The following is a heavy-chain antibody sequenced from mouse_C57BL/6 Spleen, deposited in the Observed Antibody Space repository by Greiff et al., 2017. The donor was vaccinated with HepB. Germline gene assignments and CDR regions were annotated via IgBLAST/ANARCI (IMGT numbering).Heavy chain of an antibody. CDR2: LDPSDSYT. J-gene: IGHJ2*01. Sequence: QVQLQQPGAELVMPGASVKLSCKASGYTFTSYWLHWVKQRPGQGLEWIGELDPSDSYTNYNQKFKGKSTLTVDKSSSTAYLQLSSLPSEDSAVYYCARRQTAQATSCDDWGQGTTLTVSS. CDR1: GYTFTSYW. CDR3: ARRQTAQATSCDD. V-gene: IGHV1-69*01. D-gene: IGHD3-2*02.